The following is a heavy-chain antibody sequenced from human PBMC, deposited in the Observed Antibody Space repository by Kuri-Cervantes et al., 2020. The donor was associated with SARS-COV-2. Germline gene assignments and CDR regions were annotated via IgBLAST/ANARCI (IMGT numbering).Heavy chain of an antibody. V-gene: IGHV5-51*01. CDR2: IYPYDSDT. D-gene: IGHD1/OR15-1a*01. Sequence: GESLKISCQASGYRFTGYWIGWVRQMPGKALEWMGLIYPYDSDTGYNPSFQGHITISIDKSISTAFLQWSSLEASDTATYYCARLKQVALDPFDSWGQGTLVTVSS. CDR1: GYRFTGYW. J-gene: IGHJ4*02. CDR3: ARLKQVALDPFDS.